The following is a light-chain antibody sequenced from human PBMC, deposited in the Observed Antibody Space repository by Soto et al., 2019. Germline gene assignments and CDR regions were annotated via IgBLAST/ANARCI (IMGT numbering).Light chain of an antibody. J-gene: IGKJ5*01. CDR2: GAS. CDR3: QQYGTSPIT. CDR1: QTVNSY. V-gene: IGKV3-20*01. Sequence: ENVLTQSPGTLSLSPGETATLSCRASQTVNSYLTWYQQRPGQTPRLLIYGASKRATGIPDRFSGSGSGTDFTLTISRLEPEDFALYYCQQYGTSPITFGQGTRLEIK.